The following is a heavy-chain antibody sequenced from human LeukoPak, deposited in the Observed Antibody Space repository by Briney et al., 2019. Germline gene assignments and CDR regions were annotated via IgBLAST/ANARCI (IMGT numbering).Heavy chain of an antibody. D-gene: IGHD3-3*01. J-gene: IGHJ3*02. CDR1: GGSFSGYY. Sequence: SETLSLTCAVSGGSFSGYYWNWIRQPPGKGLEWIGEINHSGSTTYNPSLKSRVTISVDTSKNQLSLKLSSVTAADTAVYYCARGTQGRYYDFWSGYYTDDAFDIWGQGTMVTVSS. CDR2: INHSGST. V-gene: IGHV4-34*01. CDR3: ARGTQGRYYDFWSGYYTDDAFDI.